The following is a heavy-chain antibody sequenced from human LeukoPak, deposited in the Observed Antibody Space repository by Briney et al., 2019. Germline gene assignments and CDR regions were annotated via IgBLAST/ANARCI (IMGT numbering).Heavy chain of an antibody. CDR2: ISSSGSTI. CDR3: AKDGSSGRRWFDP. D-gene: IGHD6-19*01. J-gene: IGHJ5*02. V-gene: IGHV3-11*01. Sequence: GGSLRLSCAASGFTFSDYYMSWIRQAPGKGLEWVSYISSSGSTIYYADSVKGRFTISRDNAKNSLYLQMNSLRAEDTAVYYCAKDGSSGRRWFDPWGQGTLVTVSS. CDR1: GFTFSDYY.